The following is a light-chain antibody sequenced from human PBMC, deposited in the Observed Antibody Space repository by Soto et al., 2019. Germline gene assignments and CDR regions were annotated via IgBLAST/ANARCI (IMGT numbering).Light chain of an antibody. Sequence: DIQITQSPSSLSASVGDRLTITCRASQSVSSYLNWYQQKPGKAPKFLIKAASSLERGVPSRFSGGGSGTDLTLNISSLQPDDFANYYGQQNYRATPWTFGQGTKV. J-gene: IGKJ1*01. CDR2: AAS. CDR1: QSVSSY. V-gene: IGKV1-39*01. CDR3: QQNYRATPWT.